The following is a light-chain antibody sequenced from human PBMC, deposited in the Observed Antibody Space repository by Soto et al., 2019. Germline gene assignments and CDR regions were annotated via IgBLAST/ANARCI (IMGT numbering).Light chain of an antibody. J-gene: IGLJ1*01. Sequence: QSVWTQPASVSGSPGQSITISCTGTSSDVGGYNYVSWYQHHPGKAPKLMIFDVSNRPSGVSNRFSGSKSGNTASLTISGLQPEDEADYYCSSYTTSNTRQIVFGTGTKVTVL. V-gene: IGLV2-14*03. CDR2: DVS. CDR3: SSYTTSNTRQIV. CDR1: SSDVGGYNY.